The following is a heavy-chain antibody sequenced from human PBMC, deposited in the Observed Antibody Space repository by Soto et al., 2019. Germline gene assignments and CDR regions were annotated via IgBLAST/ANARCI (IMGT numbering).Heavy chain of an antibody. CDR1: GGSVSTGVHY. V-gene: IGHV4-61*08. J-gene: IGHJ2*01. CDR2: IYYSGST. Sequence: QVQLQESGPGLVKPSETLSLTCTVSVSGGSVSTGVHYWSWIRQPPGKGLEWIGYIYYSGSTNYNPSLKRRVTISVDTAKNQFSLKLTSVTAADTAVYYCARGNYTSWYWFDRWGRGTLVTVSS. CDR3: ARGNYTSWYWFDR. D-gene: IGHD6-13*01.